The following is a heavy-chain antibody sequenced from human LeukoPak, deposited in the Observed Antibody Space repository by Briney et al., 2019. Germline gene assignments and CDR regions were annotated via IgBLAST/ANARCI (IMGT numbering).Heavy chain of an antibody. Sequence: SETLSLTCTVSGGSISSYYWSWIRQPPGKGLEWIGYIYYSGSTNYNPSLKSRVTISVDTSKNQFSLKLSSVTAADTAVYYCARHRYYDSSGYLIDYWGQGNLVTVSS. J-gene: IGHJ4*02. CDR2: IYYSGST. V-gene: IGHV4-59*01. CDR1: GGSISSYY. CDR3: ARHRYYDSSGYLIDY. D-gene: IGHD3-22*01.